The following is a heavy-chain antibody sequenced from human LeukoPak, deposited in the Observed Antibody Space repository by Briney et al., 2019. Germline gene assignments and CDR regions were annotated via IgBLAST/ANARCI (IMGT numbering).Heavy chain of an antibody. Sequence: SVKVSCTASGGTFSSYAISWVRQAPGQGLEWMGGIIPIFGTANYAQKFQGRVTITADESTSTAYMELSSLRSEDTAVYYCARDGGSFNWFDPWGQGTLVTVSS. CDR3: ARDGGSFNWFDP. D-gene: IGHD2-15*01. CDR2: IIPIFGTA. J-gene: IGHJ5*02. V-gene: IGHV1-69*13. CDR1: GGTFSSYA.